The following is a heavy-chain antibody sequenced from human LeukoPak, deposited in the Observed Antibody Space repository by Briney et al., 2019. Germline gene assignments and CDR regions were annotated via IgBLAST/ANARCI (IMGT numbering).Heavy chain of an antibody. V-gene: IGHV4-39*01. J-gene: IGHJ5*02. CDR1: SGSLRSSNYY. CDR3: ARGPPAYGPDFELDP. CDR2: IDYSWST. Sequence: PSETLSLTCTVSSGSLRSSNYYWRWIREPQGKVLEWFGSIDYSWSTYYHPSLQSRLTISVDTSKNEFSLKLSSVTAADTAVYYCARGPPAYGPDFELDPWGRGSRVIVSS. D-gene: IGHD3-10*01.